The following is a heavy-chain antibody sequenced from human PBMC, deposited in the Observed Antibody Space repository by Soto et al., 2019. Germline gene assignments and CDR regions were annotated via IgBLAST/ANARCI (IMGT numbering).Heavy chain of an antibody. CDR3: ARVAYYYDSSGYFY. V-gene: IGHV3-48*01. D-gene: IGHD3-22*01. CDR1: GFTSITYT. J-gene: IGHJ4*02. Sequence: EVQLVESGGGLVQPGGSLRPSRAASGFTSITYTIPWVRQPPGRGRGGVSYISPSSSSIYYADSVKGRFTISRDNAKNSMYLQMNSLRAEDTAVYYCARVAYYYDSSGYFYWGQGTLVTVSS. CDR2: ISPSSSSI.